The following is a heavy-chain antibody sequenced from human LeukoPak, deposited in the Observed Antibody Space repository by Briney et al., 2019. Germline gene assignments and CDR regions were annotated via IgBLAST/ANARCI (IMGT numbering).Heavy chain of an antibody. D-gene: IGHD6-6*01. Sequence: SETLSLACPVSGGSISSYYWSWIRQPAGKGLEWIGRIYTSGSTNYNPSLKSRVTVSVDTSKNQFSLKLSSVTAADTAVYYCARAPRKAPRGYYYYMDVWGKGTTVTISS. CDR3: ARAPRKAPRGYYYYMDV. J-gene: IGHJ6*03. CDR1: GGSISSYY. CDR2: IYTSGST. V-gene: IGHV4-4*07.